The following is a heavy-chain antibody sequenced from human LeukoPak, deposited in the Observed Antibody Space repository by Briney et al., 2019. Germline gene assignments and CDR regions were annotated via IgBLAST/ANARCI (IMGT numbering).Heavy chain of an antibody. D-gene: IGHD3-10*01. CDR2: IYDSGST. V-gene: IGHV4-39*01. CDR3: ARHYGP. CDR1: GGSIRSSYYY. Sequence: SETLSLTCTVSGGSIRSSYYYWGWIRQPPGKGLEWIGSIYDSGSTYYNPSLKSRVTISVDTSKNQFSLKLNSVTAADTAVYDCARHYGPWGQGTLVTVSS. J-gene: IGHJ5*02.